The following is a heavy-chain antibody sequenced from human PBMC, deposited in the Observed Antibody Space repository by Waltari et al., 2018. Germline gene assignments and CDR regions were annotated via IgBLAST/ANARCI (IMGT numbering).Heavy chain of an antibody. CDR3: ARRPDGFDV. Sequence: QVQLQQWGAGLLKPSETLSLTCAVSGGSFSGYYWNWIRQPPGKGLAWIGEFNHGGSTNCIPSRKSRVTLSLDTSKNHLSLKLSSVTAADTAIYYCARRPDGFDVWGQGTMVTVSS. J-gene: IGHJ3*01. V-gene: IGHV4-34*01. CDR1: GGSFSGYY. CDR2: FNHGGST.